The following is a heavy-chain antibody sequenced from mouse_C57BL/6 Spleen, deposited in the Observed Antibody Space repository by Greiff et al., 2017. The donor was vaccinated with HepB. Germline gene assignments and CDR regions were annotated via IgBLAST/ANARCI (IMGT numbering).Heavy chain of an antibody. V-gene: IGHV1-7*01. J-gene: IGHJ2*01. CDR1: GYTFTSYW. CDR3: AESTVVAHFDY. D-gene: IGHD1-1*01. CDR2: INPSSGYT. Sequence: VQLVESGAELAKPGASVKLSCKASGYTFTSYWMHWVKQRPGQGLEWIGYINPSSGYTKYNQKFKDKATLTADKSSSTAYMQLSSLTYEDSAVYYCAESTVVAHFDYWGQGTTLTVSS.